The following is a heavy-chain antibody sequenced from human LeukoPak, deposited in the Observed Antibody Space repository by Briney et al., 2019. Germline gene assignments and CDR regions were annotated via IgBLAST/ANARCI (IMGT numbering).Heavy chain of an antibody. V-gene: IGHV1-69*13. Sequence: GASVKVSCKASGYTFISYDLRWVRQAPGQGLEWMGGIIPIFGTANYAQKFQGRVTITADESTSTAYMELSSLRAEDTAVYYCARGLRFGESLWGQGTLVTVSS. CDR2: IIPIFGTA. CDR1: GYTFISYD. J-gene: IGHJ4*02. D-gene: IGHD3-10*01. CDR3: ARGLRFGESL.